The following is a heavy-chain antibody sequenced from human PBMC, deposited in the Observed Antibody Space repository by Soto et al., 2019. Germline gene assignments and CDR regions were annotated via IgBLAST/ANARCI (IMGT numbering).Heavy chain of an antibody. J-gene: IGHJ6*02. Sequence: QVQLVQSGAEVKKPGASVKVSCKASGYTFTSYAMHWVRQAPGQRLEWMGWINAGNGNTKYSQKFQGRVTMTRNTSISTAYMELSSLRSEDTAVYYCARAAAAGSPTYYYYGMDVWGQGTTVTVSS. CDR1: GYTFTSYA. V-gene: IGHV1-3*01. CDR3: ARAAAAGSPTYYYYGMDV. CDR2: INAGNGNT. D-gene: IGHD6-13*01.